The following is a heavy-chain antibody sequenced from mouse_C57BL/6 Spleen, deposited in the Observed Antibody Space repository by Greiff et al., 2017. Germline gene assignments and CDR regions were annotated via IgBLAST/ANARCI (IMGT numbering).Heavy chain of an antibody. CDR3: AGLYYYGSSYVWYFDV. CDR1: GYSITSGYY. J-gene: IGHJ1*03. CDR2: ISYDGSN. D-gene: IGHD1-1*01. Sequence: EVKLQESGPGLVKPSPSLSLTCSVTGYSITSGYYWNWIRQFPGNKLEWMGYISYDGSNNYNPTLKNRISITRDTSKNQFFLKLNSVTTEDTATYYCAGLYYYGSSYVWYFDVWGTGTTVTVSS. V-gene: IGHV3-6*01.